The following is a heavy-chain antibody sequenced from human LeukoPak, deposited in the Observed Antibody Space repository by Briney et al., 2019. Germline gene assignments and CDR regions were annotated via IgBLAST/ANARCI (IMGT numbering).Heavy chain of an antibody. D-gene: IGHD5-18*01. CDR2: INHSGST. Sequence: SETLSLTCAVYGGSFSGYYWSWIRQPPGKGLEWIGEINHSGSTNYNPSLKSRVTISVDTSKNQFSLKLSSVTAADTAVYYCAGGYSYGAPFDYWGQGTLVTVSS. CDR3: AGGYSYGAPFDY. V-gene: IGHV4-34*01. J-gene: IGHJ4*02. CDR1: GGSFSGYY.